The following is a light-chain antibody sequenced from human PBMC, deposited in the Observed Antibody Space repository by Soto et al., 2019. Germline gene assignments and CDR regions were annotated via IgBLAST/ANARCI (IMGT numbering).Light chain of an antibody. CDR3: QQYNNWPPRT. CDR1: QSVSSN. V-gene: IGKV3-15*01. J-gene: IGKJ1*01. CDR2: GAS. Sequence: EIVMTQSPATLSVSPGERATLSCRASQSVSSNLAWYQQKPRQAPRLLIYGASTRATGIPARFSGSGSGTEFTLTISSLQYEDFEVYYCQQYNNWPPRTFGQGTKVEIK.